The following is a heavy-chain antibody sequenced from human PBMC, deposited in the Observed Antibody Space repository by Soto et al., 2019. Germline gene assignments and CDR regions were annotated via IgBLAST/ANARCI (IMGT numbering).Heavy chain of an antibody. Sequence: ASVKVSCKASGYSFTSYGISWVRQAPGQGPEWMGWISGHNGNTNHPQSLQGRVTMTTDTSRNTAYMELRSLRSDDTAVYYCARHRVNYYHNTVYYY. CDR3: ARHRVNYYHNTVYYY. J-gene: IGHJ6*01. CDR1: GYSFTSYG. CDR2: ISGHNGNT. D-gene: IGHD3-22*01. V-gene: IGHV1-18*04.